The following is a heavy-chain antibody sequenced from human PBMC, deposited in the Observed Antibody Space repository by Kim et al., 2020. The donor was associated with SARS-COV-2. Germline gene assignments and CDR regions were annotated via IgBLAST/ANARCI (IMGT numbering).Heavy chain of an antibody. Sequence: SVKVSCKASGGTFSSYAISWVRQAPGQGLEWMGRIIPILGIANYAQKFQGRVTITADKSTSTAYMELSSLRSEDTAVYYCARSNIGYYDSSGWYYFDYWGQGTLVTVSS. CDR3: ARSNIGYYDSSGWYYFDY. V-gene: IGHV1-69*04. D-gene: IGHD3-22*01. CDR2: IIPILGIA. CDR1: GGTFSSYA. J-gene: IGHJ4*02.